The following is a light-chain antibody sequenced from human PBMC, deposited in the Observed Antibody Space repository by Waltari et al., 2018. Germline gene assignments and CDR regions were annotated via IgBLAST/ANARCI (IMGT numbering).Light chain of an antibody. CDR1: SSDVGSYNL. V-gene: IGLV2-23*02. Sequence: QSALTQPASVSGSPGQSITISCTGTSSDVGSYNLVSWYQQHPGKAPKVMIYEVNKRPSGLSNRCSGSKSGNTASLTISGLQAEDEADYYCCSYAGSDTHVRFGGGTKLTVL. CDR3: CSYAGSDTHVR. CDR2: EVN. J-gene: IGLJ2*01.